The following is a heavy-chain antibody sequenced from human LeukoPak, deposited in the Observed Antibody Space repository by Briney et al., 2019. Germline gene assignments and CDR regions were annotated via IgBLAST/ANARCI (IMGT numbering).Heavy chain of an antibody. D-gene: IGHD5-24*01. V-gene: IGHV1-3*01. CDR3: ARDRGPDGYNYLYYYYAMDV. Sequence: ASVKVSCKASGFTFTSYAMHWVRQAPGQRLEWMGWINGGNGNTKYSQKFQGRVTITRVTSASTAYMELSSLRSEDTAVYYCARDRGPDGYNYLYYYYAMDVWGQGTTVTVSS. J-gene: IGHJ6*02. CDR2: INGGNGNT. CDR1: GFTFTSYA.